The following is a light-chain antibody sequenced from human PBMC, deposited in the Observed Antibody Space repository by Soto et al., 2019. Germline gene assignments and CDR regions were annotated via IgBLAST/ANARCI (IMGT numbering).Light chain of an antibody. Sequence: EIVMTQSPATLSVSPRERATLSCSASQSVSSSLAWYQQKPGQAPRLLIYGASTRATGIPARFSGSGSGTECPLTISSLQSEDFAVYYCQQYNNWLRPFGQGTRLEI. V-gene: IGKV3-15*01. CDR3: QQYNNWLRP. CDR2: GAS. J-gene: IGKJ5*01. CDR1: QSVSSS.